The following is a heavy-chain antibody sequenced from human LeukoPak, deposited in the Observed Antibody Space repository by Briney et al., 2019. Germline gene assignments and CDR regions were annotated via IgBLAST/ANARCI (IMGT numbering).Heavy chain of an antibody. J-gene: IGHJ1*01. CDR1: AFTVSSNC. D-gene: IGHD6-19*01. CDR3: ARVAVEGREFFQH. Sequence: GGSLRLSCTASAFTVSSNCMSWVRQAPGKGLEWVSLIYTAGNTYYADSVRGRFTISRDISKNTLYLQMNSLRIDDTAVCYCARVAVEGREFFQHWGQGTLVTVSS. CDR2: IYTAGNT. V-gene: IGHV3-66*02.